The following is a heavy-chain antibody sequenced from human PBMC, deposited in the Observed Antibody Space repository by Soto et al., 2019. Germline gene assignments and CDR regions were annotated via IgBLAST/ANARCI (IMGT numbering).Heavy chain of an antibody. CDR1: GFTFSSYA. CDR3: ARGIRWKYYFDY. D-gene: IGHD4-17*01. Sequence: QVQLVESGGGVVQPGRSLRLSCAASGFTFSSYAMHWVRQAPGKGLEWVAVISYAGSNKYYADSVKGRFTISRDNSKHTLYLQMNSLRADDTAVYSCARGIRWKYYFDYWGQGTLVTVSS. CDR2: ISYAGSNK. J-gene: IGHJ4*02. V-gene: IGHV3-30-3*01.